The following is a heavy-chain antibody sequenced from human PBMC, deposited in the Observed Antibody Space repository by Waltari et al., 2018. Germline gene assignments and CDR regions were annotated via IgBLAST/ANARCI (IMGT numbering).Heavy chain of an antibody. CDR2: ISSSSTYI. CDR1: GSTFNVYT. CDR3: ARDSPEWGSPSCLDY. J-gene: IGHJ4*02. D-gene: IGHD2-2*01. Sequence: EVQLAESGGGLVKPGGSLRLSCAASGSTFNVYTMNWVRQAPGKGLEWVSSISSSSTYIDYAESVKGRFTISRDNAKNSLYLQMNSLRAEDTAVYYCARDSPEWGSPSCLDYWGQGTLVTVSS. V-gene: IGHV3-21*01.